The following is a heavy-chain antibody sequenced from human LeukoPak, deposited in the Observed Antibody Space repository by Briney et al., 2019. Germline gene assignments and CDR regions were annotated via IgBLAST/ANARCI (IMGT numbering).Heavy chain of an antibody. CDR2: ISSSSTYI. J-gene: IGHJ5*02. CDR3: VRIRLQGLDNWFDP. V-gene: IGHV3-21*01. Sequence: PGGSLRLSCAASGFTFSSYSMNWVRQAPGKGLEWVSSISSSSTYIYYADSVKGRFTISRDNAKNSLYLQMNSLRAEDTAVYYCVRIRLQGLDNWFDPWGQGTLVTVSS. CDR1: GFTFSSYS. D-gene: IGHD2-21*01.